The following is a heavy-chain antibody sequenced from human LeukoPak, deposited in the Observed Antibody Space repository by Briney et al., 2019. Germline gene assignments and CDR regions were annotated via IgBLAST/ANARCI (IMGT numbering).Heavy chain of an antibody. CDR1: GYTFTSYG. Sequence: GASVKVSCKASGYTFTSYGISWVRQAPGQGLEWMGWIHPTSGGTNFAQRFQGRVTMTRDTSISTAYMELSSLRSDDTAIYYCARPYYWLEHYAFDIWGQGTMVTVSS. D-gene: IGHD1/OR15-1a*01. CDR3: ARPYYWLEHYAFDI. J-gene: IGHJ3*02. V-gene: IGHV1-2*02. CDR2: IHPTSGGT.